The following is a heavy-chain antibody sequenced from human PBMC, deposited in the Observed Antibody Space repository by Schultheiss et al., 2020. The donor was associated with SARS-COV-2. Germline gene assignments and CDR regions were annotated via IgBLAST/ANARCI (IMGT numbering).Heavy chain of an antibody. CDR3: ARDLGVVVVVAATRMDV. D-gene: IGHD2-15*01. V-gene: IGHV3-23*01. Sequence: GGSLRLSCAASGFTFSSYAMSWVRQAPGKGLEWVSAISGSGGSTYYADSVKGRFTISRDNSKNTLYLQMNSLRAEDTAVYYCARDLGVVVVVAATRMDVWGQGTTVTVSS. CDR2: ISGSGGST. CDR1: GFTFSSYA. J-gene: IGHJ6*02.